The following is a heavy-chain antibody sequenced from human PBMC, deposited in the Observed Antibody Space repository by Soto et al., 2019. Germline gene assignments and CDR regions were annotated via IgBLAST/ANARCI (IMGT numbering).Heavy chain of an antibody. CDR2: ISYDGSNK. D-gene: IGHD6-19*01. V-gene: IGHV3-30-3*01. Sequence: PGGSLRLSCAASGFTFSSYAMHWVRQAPGKGLEWVAVISYDGSNKYYADSVKDRFTISRDNSKNTLYLQMNSLRAEDTAVYYCARESRGWSSCGMDVWGQGTTLIVSS. CDR3: ARESRGWSSCGMDV. J-gene: IGHJ6*02. CDR1: GFTFSSYA.